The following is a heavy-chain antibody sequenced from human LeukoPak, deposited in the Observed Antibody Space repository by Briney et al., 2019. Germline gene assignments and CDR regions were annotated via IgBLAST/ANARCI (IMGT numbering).Heavy chain of an antibody. CDR2: IYYSGST. CDR3: ARLIVAAAGSGDRYYFDY. D-gene: IGHD6-13*01. V-gene: IGHV4-39*01. Sequence: SETLSLTCTVSGGSISSSSYYWGWIRQPPGKGLEWIGSIYYSGSTYYNPSLKSRVTISVDTSKNQFSLKLSSVTAADTAVSYCARLIVAAAGSGDRYYFDYWGQGTLVTVSS. J-gene: IGHJ4*02. CDR1: GGSISSSSYY.